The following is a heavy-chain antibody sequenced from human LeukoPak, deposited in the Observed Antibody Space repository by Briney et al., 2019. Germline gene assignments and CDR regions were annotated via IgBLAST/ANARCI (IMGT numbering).Heavy chain of an antibody. J-gene: IGHJ6*03. CDR1: GGSISSGGYY. CDR3: ARDGGRYYDILTGYYAPMDV. V-gene: IGHV4-31*03. Sequence: SETLSLTCTVSGGSISSGGYYWSWIRQHPGKGLEWIGYIYYSGSTYYNPSLKSRVTISVDTSKNQFSLKLSSVTAADTAVYYCARDGGRYYDILTGYYAPMDVWGKGTTVTVSS. D-gene: IGHD3-9*01. CDR2: IYYSGST.